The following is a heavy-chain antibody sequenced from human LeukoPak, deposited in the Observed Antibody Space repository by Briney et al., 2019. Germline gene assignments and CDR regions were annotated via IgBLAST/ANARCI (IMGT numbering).Heavy chain of an antibody. CDR1: GYTFTSYY. J-gene: IGHJ3*02. CDR2: INPSGGST. CDR3: ARDFISGWYGAPLDAFDI. Sequence: ASVKVSCKASGYTFTSYYMHWVRQAPGQGLEWMGIINPSGGSTSYAQKFQGRVTMTRDTSTSTVYMELSSLRSEDTAVYYCARDFISGWYGAPLDAFDIWGQGTMVTVSS. D-gene: IGHD6-19*01. V-gene: IGHV1-46*01.